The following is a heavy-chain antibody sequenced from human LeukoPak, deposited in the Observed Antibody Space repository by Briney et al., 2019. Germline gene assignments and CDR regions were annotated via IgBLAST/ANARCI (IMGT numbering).Heavy chain of an antibody. V-gene: IGHV3-7*01. J-gene: IGHJ3*02. Sequence: PGGSLRPSCAASGFTFSSYWMSWVRQAPGKGLEWVANIKQDGSEKYYVDSVKGRFTISRDNAKNSLYLQMNSLRAEDTAVYYCARDFYGDYALSAFDIWGQGTMVTVSS. CDR1: GFTFSSYW. CDR2: IKQDGSEK. CDR3: ARDFYGDYALSAFDI. D-gene: IGHD4-17*01.